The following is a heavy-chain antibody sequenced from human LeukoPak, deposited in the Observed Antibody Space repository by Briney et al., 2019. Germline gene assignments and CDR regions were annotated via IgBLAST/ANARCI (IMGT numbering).Heavy chain of an antibody. CDR3: ARHQGHDFYDSSGFYSFDY. D-gene: IGHD3-22*01. V-gene: IGHV4-59*08. CDR1: GGSISNYY. Sequence: SETLSLTCTVSGGSISNYYWSWIRQPPGKGLEWIGYIYYSGSTNYNPSLKSRVTISVDTSKNQFSLKLSSVTAADTAVYFCARHQGHDFYDSSGFYSFDYWGQGTRVTVSS. CDR2: IYYSGST. J-gene: IGHJ4*02.